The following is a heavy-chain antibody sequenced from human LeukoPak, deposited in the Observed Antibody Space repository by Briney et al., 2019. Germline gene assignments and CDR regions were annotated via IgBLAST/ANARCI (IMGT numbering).Heavy chain of an antibody. J-gene: IGHJ4*02. CDR2: ISGSGGST. V-gene: IGHV3-23*01. Sequence: PGGSLRLSCAASGFTFSSYAMNWVRQAPGKGLEWVSTISGSGGSTYYADSVKGRFTMSRDNSKNTLYLQMNSLRADDTAVYYCANPCYYDSCAYGWGQGTLVTVSS. CDR1: GFTFSSYA. CDR3: ANPCYYDSCAYG. D-gene: IGHD3-22*01.